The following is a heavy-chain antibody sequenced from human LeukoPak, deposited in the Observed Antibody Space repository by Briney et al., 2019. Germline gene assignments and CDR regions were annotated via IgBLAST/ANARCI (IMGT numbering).Heavy chain of an antibody. Sequence: GGSLRLSCAASGFTFSSYGMHWVRQAPGKGLEWVAVISYDGNNKYYADSVKGRITISRDNSKNTLYLQMNRLRTEDTAVYYCAKDRTYYGSGSTAFDYWGQGTLVTVSS. CDR3: AKDRTYYGSGSTAFDY. CDR2: ISYDGNNK. V-gene: IGHV3-30*18. D-gene: IGHD3-10*01. CDR1: GFTFSSYG. J-gene: IGHJ4*02.